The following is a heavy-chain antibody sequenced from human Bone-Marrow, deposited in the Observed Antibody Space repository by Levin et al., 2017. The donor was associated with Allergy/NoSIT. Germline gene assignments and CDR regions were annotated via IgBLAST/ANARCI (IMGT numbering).Heavy chain of an antibody. CDR1: GFTFSNHG. D-gene: IGHD1/OR15-1a*01. Sequence: GESLKISCSAFGFTFSNHGMHWVRQAPDKGLEWVAVIWYDGSNKYYGDSVKGRFTISRDNSKNMVYLEMNSLRAEDTAVYYCARDRTSRYFDYWGQGTLVSVSS. J-gene: IGHJ4*02. CDR2: IWYDGSNK. V-gene: IGHV3-33*01. CDR3: ARDRTSRYFDY.